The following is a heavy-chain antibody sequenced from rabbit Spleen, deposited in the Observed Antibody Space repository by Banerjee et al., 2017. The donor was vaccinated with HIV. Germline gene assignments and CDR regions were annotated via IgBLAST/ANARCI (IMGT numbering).Heavy chain of an antibody. CDR3: ARDTGSSFSSYGMDL. Sequence: QEQLVESGGGLVQPGASLTLTCTASGFSFSSSYDMCWVRQAPGKGLEWIGCIYTGNNKNYYASWAKGRFTISKTSSTTVTLQMTSLTVADTATYFCARDTGSSFSSYGMDLWGQGTLVTVS. D-gene: IGHD8-1*01. CDR1: GFSFSSSYD. J-gene: IGHJ6*01. CDR2: IYTGNNKN. V-gene: IGHV1S45*01.